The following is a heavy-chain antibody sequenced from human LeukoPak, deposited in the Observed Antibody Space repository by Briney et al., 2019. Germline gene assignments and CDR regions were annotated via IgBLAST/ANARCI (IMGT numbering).Heavy chain of an antibody. CDR1: GFTFRSYG. D-gene: IGHD3-22*01. V-gene: IGHV3-30*18. CDR2: ISYDGNNK. Sequence: GGSLRLSCAASGFTFRSYGMHWVRQAPGKGLEWVALISYDGNNKYYADSVKGRFTISRDNSKNTLYLQMNSLRAEDTAVYYCAKGGSYYDSRLDYWGQGTLVTVSS. CDR3: AKGGSYYDSRLDY. J-gene: IGHJ4*02.